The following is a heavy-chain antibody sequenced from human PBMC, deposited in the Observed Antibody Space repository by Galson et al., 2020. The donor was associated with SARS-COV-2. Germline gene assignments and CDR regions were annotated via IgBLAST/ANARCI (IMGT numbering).Heavy chain of an antibody. V-gene: IGHV3-9*01. J-gene: IGHJ3*02. D-gene: IGHD5-12*01. Sequence: GGPMRLSCAASGFTFDDYAMHWVRQAPGKGLEWVSGISWNSGSIGYADSVKGRFTISRDNAKNSLYLQMNSLRAEDTALYYCAKDIWGYDYDALDIWGQGTMVTVSS. CDR2: ISWNSGSI. CDR1: GFTFDDYA. CDR3: AKDIWGYDYDALDI.